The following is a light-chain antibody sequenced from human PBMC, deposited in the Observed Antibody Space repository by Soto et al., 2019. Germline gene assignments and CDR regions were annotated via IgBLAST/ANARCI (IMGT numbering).Light chain of an antibody. CDR2: WAS. J-gene: IGKJ4*01. V-gene: IGKV4-1*01. Sequence: DIVMTQSPASLAVSLGERATINCKSSQSVLYRSYNKNHLAWYQQKPGQPPKLVIYWASTRESGDPDRFSGSGSGTDFTLSISSLQAEDVAVYYCYQYFSTPLTFGGGTKVEIK. CDR3: YQYFSTPLT. CDR1: QSVLYRSYNKNH.